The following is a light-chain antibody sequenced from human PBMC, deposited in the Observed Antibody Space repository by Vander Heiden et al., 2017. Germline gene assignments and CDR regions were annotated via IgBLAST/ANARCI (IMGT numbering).Light chain of an antibody. V-gene: IGKV1-9*01. CDR1: QGISSY. Sequence: IQLTQSPSSLSASIGDRVTITCRASQGISSYLAWYQQKPGKAPTRLIYAASTLQRGVPSSFSGSGSGTDFTLTISSLQPEDFATYYCQQLNSYPFTFGQGTKLEIK. CDR3: QQLNSYPFT. J-gene: IGKJ2*01. CDR2: AAS.